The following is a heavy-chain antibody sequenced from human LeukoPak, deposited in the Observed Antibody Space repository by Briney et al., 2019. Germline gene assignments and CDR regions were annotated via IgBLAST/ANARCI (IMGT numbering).Heavy chain of an antibody. D-gene: IGHD3-10*01. V-gene: IGHV3-7*01. J-gene: IGHJ5*02. CDR3: AGERNRFGELSKQNWFDP. Sequence: GGSLRLSCAASGFTFSSYWMSWVRQAPGKGLEWVANIKQDGSEKYYVDSVKGRFTISRDNAKNSLYLQMNSLRAEDTAVYYCAGERNRFGELSKQNWFDPWGQGTLVTVSS. CDR2: IKQDGSEK. CDR1: GFTFSSYW.